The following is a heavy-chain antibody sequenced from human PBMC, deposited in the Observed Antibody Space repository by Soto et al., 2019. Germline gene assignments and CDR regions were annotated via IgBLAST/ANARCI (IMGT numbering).Heavy chain of an antibody. D-gene: IGHD3-10*01. J-gene: IGHJ6*02. V-gene: IGHV3-21*04. CDR1: GCTFSSYS. Sequence: GGSLRLSCAASGCTFSSYSMNWVRQSPGKGLEWVSSISISSSYIYYADSVKGRFTISRDNAKNSLDLQMNSPRAEDTAVYYCARDRGSGSYVRGSPHYYYYCMCVWGQGTTVTVSS. CDR3: ARDRGSGSYVRGSPHYYYYCMCV. CDR2: ISISSSYI.